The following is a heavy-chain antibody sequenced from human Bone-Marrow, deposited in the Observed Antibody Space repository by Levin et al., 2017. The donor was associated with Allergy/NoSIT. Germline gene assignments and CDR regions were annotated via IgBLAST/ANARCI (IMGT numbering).Heavy chain of an antibody. Sequence: SGGSLRLSCAASGFTLSGYWMHWVRQAPGKGLVWVSRINSDGSSTNYADSVRGRFTISRDNTKNTLYLQMNSLGTEDTAVYYCARGTGNYGDWDYWGQGTLVTVSS. J-gene: IGHJ4*02. D-gene: IGHD4-17*01. CDR3: ARGTGNYGDWDY. CDR1: GFTLSGYW. CDR2: INSDGSST. V-gene: IGHV3-74*01.